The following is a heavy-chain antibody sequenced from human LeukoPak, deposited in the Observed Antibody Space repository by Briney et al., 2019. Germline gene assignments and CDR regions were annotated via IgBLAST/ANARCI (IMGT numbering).Heavy chain of an antibody. Sequence: SETLSLTCAVYGVSFSGYYWSWIRKPPGKGLEWIGEINHSGSTNYNPSLKSRVTISVDTSKNQFSLKQSSVTAADTAVYYCARGGDGYKIDYWGQGTLVTVSS. J-gene: IGHJ4*02. V-gene: IGHV4-34*01. D-gene: IGHD5-24*01. CDR3: ARGGDGYKIDY. CDR2: INHSGST. CDR1: GVSFSGYY.